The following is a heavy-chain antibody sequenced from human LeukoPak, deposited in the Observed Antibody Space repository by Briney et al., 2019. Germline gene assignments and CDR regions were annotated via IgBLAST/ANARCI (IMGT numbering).Heavy chain of an antibody. CDR2: IYTSGST. CDR3: ARGLYYYGSGSYYYYMDV. J-gene: IGHJ6*03. CDR1: GGSIISGSYY. D-gene: IGHD3-10*01. V-gene: IGHV4-61*02. Sequence: SESLSLTCTVSGGSIISGSYYWSWIRQPAGKGLEWIGRIYTSGSTNYNPSLKSRVTISVDTSKNQFSLKLSSVTAADTAVYYCARGLYYYGSGSYYYYMDVWGKGTTVTISS.